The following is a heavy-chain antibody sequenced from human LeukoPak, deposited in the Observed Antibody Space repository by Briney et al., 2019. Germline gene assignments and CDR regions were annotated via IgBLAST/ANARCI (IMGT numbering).Heavy chain of an antibody. CDR3: ARDWTGIAAAGHPNYYYYGMDV. CDR1: GGSISSSSYY. J-gene: IGHJ6*02. V-gene: IGHV4-39*07. D-gene: IGHD6-13*01. CDR2: IYYSGST. Sequence: SETLSLTCTVSGGSISSSSYYWGWIRQPPGKGLEWIGSIYYSGSTYYNPSLKSRVTISVDTSKNQFSLKLSSVTAADTAVYYCARDWTGIAAAGHPNYYYYGMDVWGQGTTVTVSS.